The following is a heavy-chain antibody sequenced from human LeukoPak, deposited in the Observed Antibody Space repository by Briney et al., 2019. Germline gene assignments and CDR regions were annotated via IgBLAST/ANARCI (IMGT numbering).Heavy chain of an antibody. V-gene: IGHV5-51*01. J-gene: IGHJ5*02. Sequence: GESLKISCEASGYKFTTDYIGWVRQMPGKGLEWMGIIYPGDSDTRYSPSFQGQVTISADKSISTAYLQWSSLKASDTAMYYCARLDYYGSGSFNWFDPWGQGTLVTVSS. CDR3: ARLDYYGSGSFNWFDP. CDR2: IYPGDSDT. D-gene: IGHD3-10*01. CDR1: GYKFTTDY.